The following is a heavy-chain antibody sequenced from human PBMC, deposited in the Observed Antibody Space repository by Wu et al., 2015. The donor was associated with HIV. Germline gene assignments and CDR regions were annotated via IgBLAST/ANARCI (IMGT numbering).Heavy chain of an antibody. CDR2: IILIFDTA. V-gene: IGHV1-69*01. Sequence: QVQLVQSGAEVKKPGSSVKVSCKASGGTFSNNAVSWVRQAPGQGLEWMGGIILIFDTANYAEKFQGRVTITADEFTNTVYMELSSLRSEDTAVYYCARESNWNDVLYAFDIWGQGTMVSVSS. CDR1: GGTFSNNA. J-gene: IGHJ3*02. CDR3: ARESNWNDVLYAFDI. D-gene: IGHD1-20*01.